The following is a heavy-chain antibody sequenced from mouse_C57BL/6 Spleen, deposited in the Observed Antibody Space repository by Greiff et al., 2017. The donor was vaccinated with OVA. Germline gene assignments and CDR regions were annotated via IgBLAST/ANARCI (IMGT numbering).Heavy chain of an antibody. Sequence: EVKLVESGGDLVKPGGSLKLSCAASGFTFSSSGMSWVRQTPDKRLEWVATLSSGGSYTYYPDSVKGRVTIARDNAKNTLYLQMSSLKSEDTAMYYCARHWIYYDYDSFDDWGQGTTLTVSS. CDR3: ARHWIYYDYDSFDD. D-gene: IGHD2-4*01. V-gene: IGHV5-6*01. J-gene: IGHJ2*01. CDR2: LSSGGSYT. CDR1: GFTFSSSG.